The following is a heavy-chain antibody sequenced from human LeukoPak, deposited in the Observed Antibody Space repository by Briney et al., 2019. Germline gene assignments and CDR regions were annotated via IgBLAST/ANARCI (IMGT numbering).Heavy chain of an antibody. J-gene: IGHJ4*02. CDR2: ISSSSSTI. CDR3: ARDGHYYGSGSYG. CDR1: GFTFSSYS. D-gene: IGHD3-10*01. V-gene: IGHV3-48*01. Sequence: GGSLRLSCAASGFTFSSYSMNWVRQAPGKGLEWVSYISSSSSTIYYADSVKGRFPISRDNAKNSLYLQMNSLRAEDTAVYYCARDGHYYGSGSYGWGQGTLVTVSS.